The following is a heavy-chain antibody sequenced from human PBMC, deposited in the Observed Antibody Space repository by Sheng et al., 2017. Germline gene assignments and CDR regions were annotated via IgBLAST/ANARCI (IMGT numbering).Heavy chain of an antibody. CDR2: INPNSGGT. D-gene: IGHD3-22*01. J-gene: IGHJ6*03. CDR1: GYTFTGYY. CDR3: ATCPYYYDSSGSSPYYYYMDV. Sequence: QVQLVQSGAEVKKPGASVKVSCKASGYTFTGYYMHWVRQAPGQGLEWMGWINPNSGGTNYAQKFQGRVTMTRDTSISTAYMELSRLRSDDTAVYYCATCPYYYDSSGSSPYYYYMDVWGKGTTVTVSS. V-gene: IGHV1-2*02.